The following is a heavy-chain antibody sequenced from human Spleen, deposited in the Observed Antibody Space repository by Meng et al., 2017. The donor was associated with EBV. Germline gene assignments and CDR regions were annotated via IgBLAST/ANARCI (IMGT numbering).Heavy chain of an antibody. J-gene: IGHJ4*02. D-gene: IGHD3-16*01. V-gene: IGHV1-69-2*01. Sequence: VHLLQSGSDYKKPGATVNIACKVSGSTFTAYYMPCVQQAPGKGLEWIGLMTPEDRATTYAQKFQGRVTIPADESTDTAYMELSSLRSEDTAAYYCARVKRSWGSYFDSWGQGTLVTVSS. CDR2: MTPEDRAT. CDR3: ARVKRSWGSYFDS. CDR1: GSTFTAYY.